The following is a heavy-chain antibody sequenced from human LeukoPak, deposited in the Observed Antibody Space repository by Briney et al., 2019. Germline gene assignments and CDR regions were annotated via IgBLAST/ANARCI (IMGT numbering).Heavy chain of an antibody. CDR2: ISYDGSNK. D-gene: IGHD3-22*01. Sequence: PGGSLRLSCAASGFTFSSYAMHWVRQAPGKGLEWVAVISYDGSNKYYADSVKGRFTISRDNSKNTLYLQMNSLRAEDTAVYYCARGFPPRRQYDSSGYYSYYFDYWGQGTLVTVSS. CDR1: GFTFSSYA. CDR3: ARGFPPRRQYDSSGYYSYYFDY. V-gene: IGHV3-30*04. J-gene: IGHJ4*02.